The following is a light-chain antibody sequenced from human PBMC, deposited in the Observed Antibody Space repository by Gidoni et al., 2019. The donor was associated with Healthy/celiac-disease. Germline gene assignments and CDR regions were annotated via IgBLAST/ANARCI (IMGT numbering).Light chain of an antibody. V-gene: IGKV1-27*01. CDR2: TAS. Sequence: DIQMTQSPSSLSASVGDRVTITCRASQGISNYLAWYQKKPGKVPKLLIYTASTLQSGVPSRFSGGGSGTDFTLTISSLQPEDVATYYCKRYNSAPWTFGQGTKVEIK. CDR3: KRYNSAPWT. J-gene: IGKJ1*01. CDR1: QGISNY.